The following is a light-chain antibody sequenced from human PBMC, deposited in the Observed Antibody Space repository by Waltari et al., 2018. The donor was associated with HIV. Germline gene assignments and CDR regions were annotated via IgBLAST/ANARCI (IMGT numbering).Light chain of an antibody. Sequence: DIQMTQSPSSVSASVGDRVTITCRASQDMSSWLAWYQQKPGKVPNLLIYAASSLQSGVPSRFSGSGSGTNFTLTISSLQPEDFATYYCQQANSFPITFGQGTRLEIK. CDR2: AAS. V-gene: IGKV1-12*01. J-gene: IGKJ5*01. CDR3: QQANSFPIT. CDR1: QDMSSW.